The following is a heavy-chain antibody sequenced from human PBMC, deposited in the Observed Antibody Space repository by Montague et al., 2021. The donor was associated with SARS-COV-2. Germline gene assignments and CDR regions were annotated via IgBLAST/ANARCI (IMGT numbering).Heavy chain of an antibody. V-gene: IGHV3-74*01. CDR2: MNSDGSST. D-gene: IGHD6-19*01. CDR1: GFTFSSYW. J-gene: IGHJ4*02. CDR3: ARARYSSGCYDY. Sequence: SLRLSCAASGFTFSSYWMHWVRQAPGKGLVWVARMNSDGSSTTYADSVKGRFTISRDNAESTLFLQMSSLRAEDTAVYYCARARYSSGCYDYWGQGTLVTVSS.